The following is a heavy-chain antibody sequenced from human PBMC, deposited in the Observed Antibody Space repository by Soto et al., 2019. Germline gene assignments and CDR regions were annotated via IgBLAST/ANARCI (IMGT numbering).Heavy chain of an antibody. D-gene: IGHD2-2*01. J-gene: IGHJ5*02. CDR1: GGSISSIDYF. Sequence: SETLSLTCSVSGGSISSIDYFWSLILQPPGKGLEWIGFIYHTGTTYYNPSLRIRVTISIDTFKSQFSMKLNSVTAADTAVYYCARVMAAMQNWLDPWGQGTLVTVPS. CDR3: ARVMAAMQNWLDP. CDR2: IYHTGTT. V-gene: IGHV4-30-4*02.